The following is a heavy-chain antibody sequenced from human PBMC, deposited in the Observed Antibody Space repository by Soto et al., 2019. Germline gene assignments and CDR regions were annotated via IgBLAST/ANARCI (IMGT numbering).Heavy chain of an antibody. CDR1: GGTFSSYA. Sequence: SVKVSCKASGGTFSSYAISWVRQAPGQGLEWMGGIIPIFGTANYAQKFQGRVTITADKSTSTAYMELSSLRSEDTAVYYCARDLSIAGGGNYHYGMDFWGQGTTVTVSS. CDR2: IIPIFGTA. CDR3: ARDLSIAGGGNYHYGMDF. V-gene: IGHV1-69*06. D-gene: IGHD6-19*01. J-gene: IGHJ6*02.